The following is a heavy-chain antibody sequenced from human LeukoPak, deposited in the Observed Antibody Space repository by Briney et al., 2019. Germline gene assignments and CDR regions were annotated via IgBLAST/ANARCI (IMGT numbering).Heavy chain of an antibody. CDR3: ARDGVAVVIGGKNAFDI. V-gene: IGHV4-39*07. Sequence: PSETLSLTCTVSGGSISSISYYWGWIRQPPGKGLEWIGSIYYSGSTYYNPSLKSRVTISVDTSKNQFSLKLSSVTAADTAVYYCARDGVAVVIGGKNAFDIWGQGTMVTVSS. J-gene: IGHJ3*02. CDR1: GGSISSISYY. D-gene: IGHD3-22*01. CDR2: IYYSGST.